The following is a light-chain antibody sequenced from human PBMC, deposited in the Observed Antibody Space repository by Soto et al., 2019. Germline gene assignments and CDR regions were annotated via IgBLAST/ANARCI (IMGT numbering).Light chain of an antibody. V-gene: IGKV1-9*01. CDR3: QKYNSAPYT. CDR1: QGINIF. CDR2: AAS. J-gene: IGKJ2*01. Sequence: DIQLTQSPSFLSASVGDRVTITCRASQGINIFLAWFQQKPGKAPNLLISAASTLQSGVPSRFSGSGSETEFTLTISSLQPEDVATYYCQKYNSAPYTFGQGTKLEIK.